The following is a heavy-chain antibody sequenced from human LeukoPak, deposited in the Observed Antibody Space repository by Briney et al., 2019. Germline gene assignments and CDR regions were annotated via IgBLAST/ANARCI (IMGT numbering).Heavy chain of an antibody. V-gene: IGHV3-30*02. J-gene: IGHJ6*03. Sequence: GGSLRLSCAASGFTFSSYGMHWVRQAPGKGLEWVAFIRYDGSNKYYADSVKGRFTISRDNAKNSLYLQMNSLRAEDTAVYYCASLYGDPYYYYYYYMDVWGKGTTVTVSS. CDR1: GFTFSSYG. D-gene: IGHD4-17*01. CDR3: ASLYGDPYYYYYYYMDV. CDR2: IRYDGSNK.